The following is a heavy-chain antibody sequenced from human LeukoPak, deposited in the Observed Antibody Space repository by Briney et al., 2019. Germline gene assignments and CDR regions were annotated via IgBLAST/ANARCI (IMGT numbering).Heavy chain of an antibody. Sequence: SGTLSLTCTVSGGSISSGGYYWNWIRQPPGKGLEWIGYIYHSGSTYYSPSLKSRVTISVDRSKNQFSLKLSSVTAADTAVYYCARARTATSGSYDYWGQGTLVTVSS. CDR2: IYHSGST. CDR1: GGSISSGGYY. V-gene: IGHV4-30-2*01. J-gene: IGHJ4*02. D-gene: IGHD1-26*01. CDR3: ARARTATSGSYDY.